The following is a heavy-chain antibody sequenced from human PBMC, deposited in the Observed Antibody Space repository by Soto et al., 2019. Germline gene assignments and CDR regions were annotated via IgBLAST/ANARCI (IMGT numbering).Heavy chain of an antibody. J-gene: IGHJ4*02. CDR3: VRAPPYGSGTYYDY. D-gene: IGHD3-10*01. Sequence: PGGSLRLSCAASGFTFRSHSMNWVRQAPGKGLEWVSYIDTSSSTIFYADSVKGRFTISSDNAKNSLYLQMNSLRDEDTAVYYCVRAPPYGSGTYYDYWGPGTLVTVSS. CDR1: GFTFRSHS. V-gene: IGHV3-48*02. CDR2: IDTSSSTI.